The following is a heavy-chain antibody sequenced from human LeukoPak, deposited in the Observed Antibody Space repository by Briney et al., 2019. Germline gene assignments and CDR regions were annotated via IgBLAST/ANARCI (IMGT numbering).Heavy chain of an antibody. D-gene: IGHD2-8*01. V-gene: IGHV3-9*01. J-gene: IGHJ4*02. Sequence: GRSLRLSCTVSGFNIDEYAMHWVRQVPGKGLEWVSYISWNSEYTGYADSVKGRFTISRDNAKNTLYLQMNSLRAEDTAVYYCAKDRYCTNGVCYTPQYYFDYWGQGTLVTVSS. CDR2: ISWNSEYT. CDR3: AKDRYCTNGVCYTPQYYFDY. CDR1: GFNIDEYA.